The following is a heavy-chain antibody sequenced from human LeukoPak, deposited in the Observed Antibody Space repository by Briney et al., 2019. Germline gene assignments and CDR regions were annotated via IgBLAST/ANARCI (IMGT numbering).Heavy chain of an antibody. CDR1: GFTFSSHA. CDR2: IGGLGGST. CDR3: ARDPGVVAFHYFDY. J-gene: IGHJ4*02. D-gene: IGHD3-3*01. Sequence: GGSLRLSCAASGFTFSSHAMGWVRQAPGKRLELVSGIGGLGGSTYYAGSVKGRFTISRHNSQNTLYLHMNSLRADDTAVYYCARDPGVVAFHYFDYWGQGSLVTVSS. V-gene: IGHV3-23*01.